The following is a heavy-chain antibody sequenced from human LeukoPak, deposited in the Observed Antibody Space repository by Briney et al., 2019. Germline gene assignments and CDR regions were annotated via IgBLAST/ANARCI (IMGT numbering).Heavy chain of an antibody. Sequence: ASVTVSCKASGYTFTGYYMHWVRQAPGQGLEWMGWINPNSGGTNYAQKFQGRVTMTRDTSISTAYMELSRLRSDDTAVYYCARVGAGITIFGVVIPNPLDYWGQGTLVTVSS. CDR1: GYTFTGYY. CDR3: ARVGAGITIFGVVIPNPLDY. J-gene: IGHJ4*02. V-gene: IGHV1-2*02. D-gene: IGHD3-3*01. CDR2: INPNSGGT.